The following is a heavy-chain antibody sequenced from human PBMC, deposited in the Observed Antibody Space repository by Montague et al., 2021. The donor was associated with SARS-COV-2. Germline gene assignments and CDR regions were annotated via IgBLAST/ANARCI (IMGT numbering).Heavy chain of an antibody. J-gene: IGHJ4*02. Sequence: SLRLSCAASGFTFSSYSMNWVRQAPGKGLEWVSSISSSSGYIYYADSVKGRFTISRDNAKNSLYLQMNSLRAEDTAVYYCARDRGSIYCGGDCYTPYFDYWGQGTLVTVSS. V-gene: IGHV3-21*01. CDR2: ISSSSGYI. CDR3: ARDRGSIYCGGDCYTPYFDY. CDR1: GFTFSSYS. D-gene: IGHD2-21*02.